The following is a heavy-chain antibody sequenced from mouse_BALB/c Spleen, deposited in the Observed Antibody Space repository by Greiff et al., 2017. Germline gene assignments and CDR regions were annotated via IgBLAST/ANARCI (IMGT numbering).Heavy chain of an antibody. J-gene: IGHJ2*01. Sequence: EVHLVESGPGLVKPSQSLSLTCSVTGYSITSGYYWNWIRQFPGNKLEWMGYISYDGSNNYNPSLKNRISITRDTSKNQFFLKLNSVTTEDTATYYCARETTMIYYFDYWGQGTTLTVSS. CDR2: ISYDGSN. CDR1: GYSITSGYY. V-gene: IGHV3-6*02. D-gene: IGHD2-4*01. CDR3: ARETTMIYYFDY.